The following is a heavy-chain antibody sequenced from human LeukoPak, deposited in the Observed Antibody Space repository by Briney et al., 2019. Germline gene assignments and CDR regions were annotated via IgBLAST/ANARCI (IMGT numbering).Heavy chain of an antibody. Sequence: PGGSLRLSCAAAGFTFSTYRIDWVRQAPGEGLEWVSSTSRSSNYIYYADSVKGRFTVSRDNAKNSVYLQMNSLRAEDTAMYYCARGRTSYYDSHDAFDVWGQGTLVNVSS. V-gene: IGHV3-21*01. CDR3: ARGRTSYYDSHDAFDV. CDR1: GFTFSTYR. CDR2: TSRSSNYI. J-gene: IGHJ3*01. D-gene: IGHD3-22*01.